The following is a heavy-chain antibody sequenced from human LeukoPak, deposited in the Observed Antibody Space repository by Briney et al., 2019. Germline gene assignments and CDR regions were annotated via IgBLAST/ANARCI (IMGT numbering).Heavy chain of an antibody. CDR1: GFTFSNYV. D-gene: IGHD1-1*01. CDR2: MSGSGDST. Sequence: PGGSLRLSCAASGFTFSNYVMSWVRQAPGKGLEWVSGMSGSGDSTYYADSVKGRFTIARDNSKNTLYLRIHSLRVEDTAVYYCAKRALGDNLAAVYYYYMDVWGKGTTVTVSS. J-gene: IGHJ6*03. CDR3: AKRALGDNLAAVYYYYMDV. V-gene: IGHV3-23*01.